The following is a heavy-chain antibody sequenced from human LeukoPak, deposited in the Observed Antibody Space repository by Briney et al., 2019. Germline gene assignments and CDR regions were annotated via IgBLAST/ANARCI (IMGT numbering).Heavy chain of an antibody. CDR1: RYTFTGYY. CDR3: ARDKGYCSGGSCYSVYYFDY. D-gene: IGHD2-15*01. CDR2: INPNSGGT. Sequence: GASVKVSCKASRYTFTGYYMHWVRQAPGQGLEWMGWINPNSGGTNYAQKFQGRVTMTRDTSISTAYMELSRLRSDDTAVYYCARDKGYCSGGSCYSVYYFDYWGQGTLVTVSS. J-gene: IGHJ4*02. V-gene: IGHV1-2*02.